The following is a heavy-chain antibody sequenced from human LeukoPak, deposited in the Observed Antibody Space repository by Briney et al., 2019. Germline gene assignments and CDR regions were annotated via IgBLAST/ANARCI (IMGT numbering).Heavy chain of an antibody. V-gene: IGHV3-48*03. CDR3: AGEPGIAVAGRGENYYYYMDV. Sequence: GGSLRLSCAASGFTFGSYEMNWVRQAPGKGLEWVSYIIISSSTIYYADSVKGRFTISRDNAKNSLYLQMNSLRAEDTAVYYCAGEPGIAVAGRGENYYYYMDVWGKGTTVTVSS. CDR2: IIISSSTI. CDR1: GFTFGSYE. J-gene: IGHJ6*03. D-gene: IGHD6-19*01.